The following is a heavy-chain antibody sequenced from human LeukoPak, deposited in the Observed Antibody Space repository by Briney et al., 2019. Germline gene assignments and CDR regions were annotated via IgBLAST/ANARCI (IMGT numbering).Heavy chain of an antibody. Sequence: GSSVKVSCKASGYTFTTYGISWGRQAPGQGLERMGGSSAYNDNTNYAKKPQGRVTMPPDTYTSTAYMDLRSLRSDDTAVYYCATTCSTSCPYWYFDLWGRGTLVTVSS. CDR3: ATTCSTSCPYWYFDL. D-gene: IGHD2-2*01. CDR1: GYTFTTYG. CDR2: SSAYNDNT. V-gene: IGHV1-18*01. J-gene: IGHJ2*01.